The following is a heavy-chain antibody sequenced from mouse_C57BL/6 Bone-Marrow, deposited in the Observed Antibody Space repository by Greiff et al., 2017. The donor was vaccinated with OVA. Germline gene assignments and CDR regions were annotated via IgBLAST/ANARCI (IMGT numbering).Heavy chain of an antibody. CDR2: IYPGSGNT. Sequence: VKLQQSGAELVRPGASVKLSCKASGYTFTDYYINWVKQRPGQGLEWIARIYPGSGNTYYNEKFKGKATLTAEKSSSTAYMQLSSLTSEDSAVYFCARAYYYGLYYFDYWGQGTTLTVSS. CDR3: ARAYYYGLYYFDY. J-gene: IGHJ2*01. V-gene: IGHV1-76*01. CDR1: GYTFTDYY. D-gene: IGHD1-1*01.